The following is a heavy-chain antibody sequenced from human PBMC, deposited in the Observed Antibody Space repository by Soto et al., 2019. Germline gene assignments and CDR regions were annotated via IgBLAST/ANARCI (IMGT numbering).Heavy chain of an antibody. V-gene: IGHV3-23*01. Sequence: VQMLESGGGLVQPGGSLRLSCAASGFIFSDYAMSWVRQAPGKGLEWVAGMGGANGDTYYAESVRGRFAIFRDNSKRTLFLQLNSLRAEDTAVYFCAKDGVDHNSVWDPFDIWGQGTLVTVSS. D-gene: IGHD2-15*01. CDR1: GFIFSDYA. CDR2: MGGANGDT. CDR3: AKDGVDHNSVWDPFDI. J-gene: IGHJ3*02.